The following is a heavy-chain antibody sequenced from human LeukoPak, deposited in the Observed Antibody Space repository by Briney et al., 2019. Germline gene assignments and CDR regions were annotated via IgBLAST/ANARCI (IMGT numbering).Heavy chain of an antibody. CDR2: ISSSGSTK. J-gene: IGHJ4*02. CDR1: GFTSEFTFSDYE. Sequence: SGGSLRLSCAVSGFTSEFTFSDYEMYWVRQAPGKGLEWVSYISSSGSTKYYADSVKGRFTISRDNAKNSLFLQMNSLRAEDAAVYYCATMTVASAFDYWGQGSLVTVSS. V-gene: IGHV3-48*03. D-gene: IGHD6-19*01. CDR3: ATMTVASAFDY.